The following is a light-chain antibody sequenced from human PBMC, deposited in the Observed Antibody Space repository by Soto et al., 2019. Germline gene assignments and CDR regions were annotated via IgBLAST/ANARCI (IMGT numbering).Light chain of an antibody. CDR1: SSDVGTYNL. V-gene: IGLV2-23*01. Sequence: QSVLTQPASVSGSPGQSITISCTGSSSDVGTYNLVSWYQQHPGKAPKLIIYEDNKRPSGVSNRFSGSKSGNTASLTVAGLQAGDEADYYCCSYAGGNLWVFGGGTKLTVL. CDR2: EDN. CDR3: CSYAGGNLWV. J-gene: IGLJ3*02.